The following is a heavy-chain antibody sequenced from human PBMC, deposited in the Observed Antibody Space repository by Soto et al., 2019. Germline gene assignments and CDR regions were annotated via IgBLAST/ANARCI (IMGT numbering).Heavy chain of an antibody. CDR3: AIGGGPTDY. CDR1: GFTFSSYSM. J-gene: IGHJ4*02. V-gene: IGHV4-4*02. CDR2: IYHSGST. D-gene: IGHD3-16*01. Sequence: PGGSLRLSCAASGFTFSSYSMNWVRQAPGKGLEWIGEIYHSGSTNYNPSLKSRVTISVDKSKNQFSLKLSSVTAADTAVYYCAIGGGPTDYWGQGTLVTVSS.